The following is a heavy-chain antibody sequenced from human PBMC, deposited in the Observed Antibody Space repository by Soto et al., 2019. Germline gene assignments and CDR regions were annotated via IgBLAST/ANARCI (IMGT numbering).Heavy chain of an antibody. V-gene: IGHV1-18*01. Sequence: QIHLEQSEPEVKKPGASVKVSCKASGYTFTSYGISWVRLAPGQGLEWMGWINIYGGGTNYAQKYSNRVSMTRDTSTATVYLDMRSLTSDDTAIYYCASALYYYDNIGLAFWGQGTLVSVSS. CDR2: INIYGGGT. D-gene: IGHD3-22*01. CDR3: ASALYYYDNIGLAF. CDR1: GYTFTSYG. J-gene: IGHJ4*02.